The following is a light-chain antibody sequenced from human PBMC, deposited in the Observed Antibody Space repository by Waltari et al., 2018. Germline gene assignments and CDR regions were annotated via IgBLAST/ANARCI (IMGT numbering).Light chain of an antibody. CDR1: TSDVGGYNY. CDR3: SSYAGSNNLV. Sequence: QSALTQPPSASGSPGQSVTISCTGTTSDVGGYNYVSGYQQHPGKAPKLMIYEVINRPSGVPDRFSGSKSGSTASLTVSGLQAEDEADYYCSSYAGSNNLVFGGGTKLTVL. CDR2: EVI. J-gene: IGLJ2*01. V-gene: IGLV2-8*01.